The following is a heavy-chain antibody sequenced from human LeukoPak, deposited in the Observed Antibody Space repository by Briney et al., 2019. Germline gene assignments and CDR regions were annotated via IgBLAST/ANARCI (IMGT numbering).Heavy chain of an antibody. J-gene: IGHJ6*03. D-gene: IGHD3-10*01. V-gene: IGHV3-23*01. CDR3: AKGGGSGSYYYYYYYMDV. CDR1: GFTFSSHA. Sequence: GGSLRLSCAASGFTFSSHAMSWVRQAPGKGLEWVSGISGSGGSTYYADSVKGRFTISRDSSKNTLYLQMKSLGAEDTALYYCAKGGGSGSYYYYYYYMDVWGKGTTVTVSS. CDR2: ISGSGGST.